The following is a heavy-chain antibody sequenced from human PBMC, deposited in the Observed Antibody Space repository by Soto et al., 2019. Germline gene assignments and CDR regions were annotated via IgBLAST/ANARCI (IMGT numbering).Heavy chain of an antibody. CDR1: GGSISSSSYY. D-gene: IGHD6-19*01. J-gene: IGHJ4*02. Sequence: QLQLQESGPGLVKPSETLSLTCTVSGGSISSSSYYWGWIRQPPGKGLGWIGSIYYSGSTYYNPSLKSRVTISVDTSKNQFSLKLSSVTAADTAVYYCASRPALGAGVDYWGQGTLVTVSS. V-gene: IGHV4-39*01. CDR3: ASRPALGAGVDY. CDR2: IYYSGST.